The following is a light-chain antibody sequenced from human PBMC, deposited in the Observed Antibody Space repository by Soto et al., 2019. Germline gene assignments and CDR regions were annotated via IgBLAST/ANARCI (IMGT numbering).Light chain of an antibody. CDR1: NSDVGAYES. CDR3: SSYAGSSTLGV. J-gene: IGLJ1*01. Sequence: QSVLTQPASVSGSPGQSITISCTGTNSDVGAYESVSWYQQHPGKAPKRIIYDVSDRPSGVSHRFSGPKSGNTAPLAISGLQPEDEANYYCSSYAGSSTLGVFGTGTKVTVL. V-gene: IGLV2-14*01. CDR2: DVS.